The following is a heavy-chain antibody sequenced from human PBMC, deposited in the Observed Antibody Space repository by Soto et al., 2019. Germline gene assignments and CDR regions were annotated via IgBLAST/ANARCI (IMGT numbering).Heavy chain of an antibody. CDR1: GYTFSSYA. D-gene: IGHD3-22*01. Sequence: QVQLVQSGAEVKKPGASVRVSCKASGYTFSSYAIQWVRQAPGQRPEWMGWVNAGNGHTKYSQKYQDRVTFPRETSTSTAYMELSSMRSEETAVYYCAGGIGGYFGEPFDSWGQGSVVTVSS. J-gene: IGHJ4*02. CDR3: AGGIGGYFGEPFDS. CDR2: VNAGNGHT. V-gene: IGHV1-3*01.